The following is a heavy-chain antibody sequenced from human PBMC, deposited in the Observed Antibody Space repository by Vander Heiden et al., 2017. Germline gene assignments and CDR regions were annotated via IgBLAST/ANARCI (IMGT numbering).Heavy chain of an antibody. V-gene: IGHV3-23*01. J-gene: IGHJ5*02. Sequence: EVQLLASGGGLVPPGGSLSLSCAASGFTFSSYAMSWVRQAPGKGLEWVLAISGRGGSTYYADSVKGRFTISRDNSKNTLDLQMNSLRAEDTAVYYCAKDLGYGGLRFDPWGQGTLVTVSS. D-gene: IGHD5-12*01. CDR3: AKDLGYGGLRFDP. CDR2: ISGRGGST. CDR1: GFTFSSYA.